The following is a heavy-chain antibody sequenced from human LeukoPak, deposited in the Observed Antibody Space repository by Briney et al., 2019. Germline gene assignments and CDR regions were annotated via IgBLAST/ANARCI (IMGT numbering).Heavy chain of an antibody. CDR2: IYYSGDT. J-gene: IGHJ5*02. CDR1: GGSISSDDYY. Sequence: SQTLSPTCTVSGGSISSDDYYWSWIRQPPGKGLEWIGYIYYSGDTYYNPSLKSRVTISVDTSKNQFSLQLSSVTAADTAVYYCARVDLYSSSWRASNWFDPWGQGTLVTVSS. CDR3: ARVDLYSSSWRASNWFDP. D-gene: IGHD6-13*01. V-gene: IGHV4-30-4*01.